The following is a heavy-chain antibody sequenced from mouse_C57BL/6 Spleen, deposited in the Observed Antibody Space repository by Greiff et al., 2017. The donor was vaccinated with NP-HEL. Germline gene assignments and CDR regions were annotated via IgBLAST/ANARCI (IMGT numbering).Heavy chain of an antibody. Sequence: EVQLQQSGPELVKPGASVKISCKASGYTFTDYYMNWVKQSHGKSLEWIGDINPNNGGTSYNQKFKGKATLTVDKSSSTAYMELRSLTSEDSAVYYCASGGTYDSSLVPAYWGQGTLVTVSA. CDR2: INPNNGGT. CDR3: ASGGTYDSSLVPAY. J-gene: IGHJ3*01. D-gene: IGHD1-1*01. CDR1: GYTFTDYY. V-gene: IGHV1-26*01.